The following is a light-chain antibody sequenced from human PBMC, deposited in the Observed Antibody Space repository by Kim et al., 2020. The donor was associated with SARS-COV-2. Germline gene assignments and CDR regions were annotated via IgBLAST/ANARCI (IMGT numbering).Light chain of an antibody. CDR3: QQRGKWPLT. J-gene: IGKJ4*01. CDR1: QSVSSY. Sequence: EIVLTQSPATLSLSPGERATLSCRASQSVSSYLAWYQQKPGQAPRLLIYDASNRATGIPARFSGSGSGTDFTLTIGSLEPEDFAVYYCQQRGKWPLTFGGGTKVDIK. V-gene: IGKV3-11*01. CDR2: DAS.